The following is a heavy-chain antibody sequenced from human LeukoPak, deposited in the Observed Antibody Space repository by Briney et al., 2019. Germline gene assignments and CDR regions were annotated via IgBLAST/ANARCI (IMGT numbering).Heavy chain of an antibody. CDR3: ARAPWGWLPPPDY. CDR1: GYTFTGYY. Sequence: ASVKVSCKASGYTFTGYYMHWVRQAPGQGLEWMGWINPNSGGTNYAQKFQGRFTMTRDTSISTAYMELSRLRSDDTAVYYCARAPWGWLPPPDYWGQGTLVTVSS. D-gene: IGHD5-24*01. J-gene: IGHJ4*02. V-gene: IGHV1-2*02. CDR2: INPNSGGT.